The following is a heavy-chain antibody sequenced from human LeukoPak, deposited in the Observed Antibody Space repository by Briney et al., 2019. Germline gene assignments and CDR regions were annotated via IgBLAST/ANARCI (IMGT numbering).Heavy chain of an antibody. J-gene: IGHJ5*02. V-gene: IGHV1-18*01. D-gene: IGHD3-16*01. CDR2: ISAYNGNT. CDR1: GYTFTSYG. CDR3: ARSGLGELYDNWFDP. Sequence: ASVKVSCKASGYTFTSYGISWVRQAPGQGLEWMGWISAYNGNTNYAQKLQGRVTMTTDTSTSTAYMELRSLRSDDTAVYYCARSGLGELYDNWFDPWGQGTLVTVSS.